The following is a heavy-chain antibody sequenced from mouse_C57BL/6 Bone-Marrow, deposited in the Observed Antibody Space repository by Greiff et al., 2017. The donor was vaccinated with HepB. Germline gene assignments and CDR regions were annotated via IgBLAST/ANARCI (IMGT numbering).Heavy chain of an antibody. CDR2: INPNNGGT. CDR3: ARTLTTVRPPWFAY. J-gene: IGHJ3*01. Sequence: EVQLQQSGPELVKPGASVKISCKASGYTFTDYYMNWVKQSHGKSLEWIGDINPNNGGTSYNQKFKGKATLTVDKSSSTAYMELRSLTSEDSAVYYCARTLTTVRPPWFAYWGQGTLVTVSA. V-gene: IGHV1-26*01. CDR1: GYTFTDYY. D-gene: IGHD1-1*01.